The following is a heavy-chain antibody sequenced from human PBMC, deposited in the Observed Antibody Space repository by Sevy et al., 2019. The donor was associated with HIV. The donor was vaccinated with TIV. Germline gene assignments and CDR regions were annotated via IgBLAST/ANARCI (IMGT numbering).Heavy chain of an antibody. V-gene: IGHV3-23*01. Sequence: GGSLRLSCAAAGFNFNNYAMTWVRQAPGKGLERVSGISFSGSKTYYAESVKGRFSISRDPSKNTLYLQMNNVRVEDTAVYFCAKTPFMDFWNDYYSFYFDFWGQGTLVTVSS. CDR2: ISFSGSKT. J-gene: IGHJ4*02. D-gene: IGHD3-3*01. CDR3: AKTPFMDFWNDYYSFYFDF. CDR1: GFNFNNYA.